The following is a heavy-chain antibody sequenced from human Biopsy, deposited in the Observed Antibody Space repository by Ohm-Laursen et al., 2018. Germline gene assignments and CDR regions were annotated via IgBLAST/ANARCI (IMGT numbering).Heavy chain of an antibody. CDR2: LNHRGSA. V-gene: IGHV4-34*01. Sequence: SDTLSLTCAVYGGSFSGYYWTWIRQPPGKGLEWIGELNHRGSASYNPSLKSRITALVDTSKNQFSLKLRSVSAADTAVYFCARALDYYDPYYYYAMDVWGQGTSVTVSS. J-gene: IGHJ6*02. D-gene: IGHD3-16*01. CDR3: ARALDYYDPYYYYAMDV. CDR1: GGSFSGYY.